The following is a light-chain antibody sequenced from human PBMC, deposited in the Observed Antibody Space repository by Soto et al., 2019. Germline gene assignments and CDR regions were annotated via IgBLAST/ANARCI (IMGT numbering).Light chain of an antibody. CDR2: AAS. CDR1: QDISNY. Sequence: IQMTQSPSSLSASVGDRVTITCRASQDISNYLGRFQQKPGKAPQSLLYAASRLQTGVPSRFSGSRSGTDFTLTISSLQPENFGPYYCQHFMGDPPTFGGGTKVEI. CDR3: QHFMGDPPT. J-gene: IGKJ4*01. V-gene: IGKV1-16*01.